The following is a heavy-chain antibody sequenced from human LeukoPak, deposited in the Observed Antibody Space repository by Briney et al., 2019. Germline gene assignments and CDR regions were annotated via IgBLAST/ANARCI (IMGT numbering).Heavy chain of an antibody. V-gene: IGHV3-30*01. J-gene: IGHJ6*04. CDR1: GFTFSSYA. CDR3: ARDSAPWLLLVPDV. D-gene: IGHD3-22*01. CDR2: ISYDGSNK. Sequence: GRSLRLSCAASGFTFSSYAMHWVRQAPGKGLEWVAVISYDGSNKYYADSVKGRFTISRYNSKNTLYLQMNSLRAEDTAVYYCARDSAPWLLLVPDVWGKGTTVTVSS.